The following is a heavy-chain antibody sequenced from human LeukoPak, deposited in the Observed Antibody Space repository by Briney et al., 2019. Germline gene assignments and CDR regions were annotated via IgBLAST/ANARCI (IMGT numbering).Heavy chain of an antibody. CDR1: GFTFSSYW. V-gene: IGHV3-7*01. J-gene: IGHJ5*02. D-gene: IGHD3-22*01. Sequence: GGSLRLSCAASGFTFSSYWMSWVRQAPGKGLEWVATIKPDGSAQYYVDSVKGRFTISRDNAKNSLFLQINSLRAEDTAVYYCANGGTYSSGPWGQGTLVTVSS. CDR3: ANGGTYSSGP. CDR2: IKPDGSAQ.